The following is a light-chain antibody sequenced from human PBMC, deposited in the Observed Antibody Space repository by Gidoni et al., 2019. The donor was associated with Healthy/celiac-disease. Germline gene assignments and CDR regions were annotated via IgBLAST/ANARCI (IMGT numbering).Light chain of an antibody. CDR3: QQRSNWPSWASIT. V-gene: IGKV3-11*01. CDR2: DAS. J-gene: IGKJ3*01. CDR1: QSVSSY. Sequence: EIVLTQSPATLSLSPGERATLSCRASQSVSSYLAWYQQKPGQAPRLLIYDASNRATGIPARFSGSGSGTDFTLTISSLEPEDFAVYCCQQRSNWPSWASITFGPGTKVDIK.